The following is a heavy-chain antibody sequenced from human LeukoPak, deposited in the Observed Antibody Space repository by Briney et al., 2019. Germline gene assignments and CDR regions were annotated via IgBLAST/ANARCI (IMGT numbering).Heavy chain of an antibody. CDR3: TRDVRDEYTSGWYPIGY. CDR2: FRGGGRYV. Sequence: GGSLRLSCAASGFSFSTYSMNWVRQAPGRGWGWFSSFRGGGRYVYYADSVKGRFTISRDNAKNSLYLQMNSLRAEDTAVYYCTRDVRDEYTSGWYPIGYWGQGTLVTVSS. V-gene: IGHV3-21*01. D-gene: IGHD6-19*01. J-gene: IGHJ4*02. CDR1: GFSFSTYS.